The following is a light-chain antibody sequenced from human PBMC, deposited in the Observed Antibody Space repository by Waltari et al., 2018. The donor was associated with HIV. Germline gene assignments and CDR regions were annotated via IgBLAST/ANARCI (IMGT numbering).Light chain of an antibody. J-gene: IGLJ2*01. V-gene: IGLV1-44*01. Sequence: QSVLTQPPSASGTPGQRVSISCSGSSSNIGSNIVNWYQQLPGTAPKLLIYSNNQRPSGVPDRFSGSKSGTSASLAISGLQSEDEADFYCSSYAGSAVVFGGGTKLTVL. CDR3: SSYAGSAVV. CDR2: SNN. CDR1: SSNIGSNI.